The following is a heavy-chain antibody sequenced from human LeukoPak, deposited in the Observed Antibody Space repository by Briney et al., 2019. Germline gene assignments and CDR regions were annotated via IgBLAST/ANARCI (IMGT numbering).Heavy chain of an antibody. D-gene: IGHD1-14*01. CDR3: ASVGTITGAFDY. J-gene: IGHJ4*02. Sequence: SETLSLTCTVSGGSISSSSSCWGWIRQPPGKGLDWFGNIYYGGSTYDNASLKSRVTISVDASKNQFPLKLSSVTAADAADYVCASVGTITGAFDYWGQGILVTVSS. CDR2: IYYGGST. V-gene: IGHV4-39*01. CDR1: GGSISSSSSC.